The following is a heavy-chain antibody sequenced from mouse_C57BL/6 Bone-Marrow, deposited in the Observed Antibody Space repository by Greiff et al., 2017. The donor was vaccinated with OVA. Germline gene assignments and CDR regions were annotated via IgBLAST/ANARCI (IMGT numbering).Heavy chain of an antibody. D-gene: IGHD1-1*01. CDR3: ARPGSSYAWYFDV. V-gene: IGHV5-16*01. CDR2: INYDGSST. J-gene: IGHJ1*03. Sequence: EVQLVESEGGLVQPGSSMKLSCTASGFTFSDYYMAWVRQVPEKGLEWVANINYDGSSTYYLDSLKSRFIISRDNAKNILYLQMSSLKSEDTATYYCARPGSSYAWYFDVWGTGTTVTVSS. CDR1: GFTFSDYY.